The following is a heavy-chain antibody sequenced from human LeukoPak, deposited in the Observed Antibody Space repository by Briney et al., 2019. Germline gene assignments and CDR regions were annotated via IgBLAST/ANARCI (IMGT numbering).Heavy chain of an antibody. CDR1: GLTVSRNY. CDR2: IYIDGNT. Sequence: GGSLRLSCAASGLTVSRNYMSWVRQAPGKGLEWVSVIYIDGNTYYADSVKGRFTISRDNSKNTVYLQMNSLRAEDTAVYYCAKDRMITFGGVIGLFDYWGQGTLVTVSS. CDR3: AKDRMITFGGVIGLFDY. J-gene: IGHJ4*02. D-gene: IGHD3-16*02. V-gene: IGHV3-66*01.